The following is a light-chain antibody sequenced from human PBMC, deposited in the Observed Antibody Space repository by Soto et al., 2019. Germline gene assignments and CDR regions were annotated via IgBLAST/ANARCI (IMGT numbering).Light chain of an antibody. V-gene: IGLV2-14*01. CDR1: SSDVGGYNY. CDR3: AAWDDKLNGWV. CDR2: EVS. Sequence: QSVLTQPASVSGSPGQSITISCTGTSSDVGGYNYVSWYQQHPGKAPKLMIYEVSNRPSGVSNRFSGSKSGNTASLTISGLQAEDEADYHCAAWDDKLNGWVFGGGTKVTVL. J-gene: IGLJ3*02.